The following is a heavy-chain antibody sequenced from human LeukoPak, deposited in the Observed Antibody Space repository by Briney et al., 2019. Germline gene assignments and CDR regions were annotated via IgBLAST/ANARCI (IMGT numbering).Heavy chain of an antibody. V-gene: IGHV3-74*01. Sequence: GGSLRLSCAASGFTFSSYWMHWVRQAPGKGLVWVSRINTDGSSTSYADSVKGRFTISRDNAKNTLYLQMNSLRAEDTAVYYCASIGYCSGGSCSLRYWGQGTLVTVSS. CDR1: GFTFSSYW. J-gene: IGHJ4*02. CDR3: ASIGYCSGGSCSLRY. D-gene: IGHD2-15*01. CDR2: INTDGSST.